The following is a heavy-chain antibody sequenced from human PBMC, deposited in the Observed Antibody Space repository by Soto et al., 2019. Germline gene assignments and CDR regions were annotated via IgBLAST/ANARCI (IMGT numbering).Heavy chain of an antibody. V-gene: IGHV1-18*04. CDR1: GYTFTSYG. J-gene: IGHJ4*02. Sequence: QVQLVPSGAEVKKPGASVKVSCKASGYTFTSYGISWVRQAPGQGLEWMGWISAYNGNTNYAQKLKGRVTMTTDTSTSTAYMELSSLRSDDTAVYYCASRTFNSSSWYLDYWGQGTLVTVSS. D-gene: IGHD6-13*01. CDR3: ASRTFNSSSWYLDY. CDR2: ISAYNGNT.